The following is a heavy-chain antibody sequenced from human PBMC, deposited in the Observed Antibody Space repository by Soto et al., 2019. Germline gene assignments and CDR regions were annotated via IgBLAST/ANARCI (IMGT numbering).Heavy chain of an antibody. D-gene: IGHD1-7*01. Sequence: PGGSLRLSCAASGFTFSGSAMHWVRQASGKGLEWVGRIRSKANNYATAYAASVRGRFIISRDDSKNTTYLQMDSLKTEDTAVYYCTRLELTEGNYWGQGNLVTVSS. CDR3: TRLELTEGNY. CDR1: GFTFSGSA. CDR2: IRSKANNYAT. J-gene: IGHJ4*02. V-gene: IGHV3-73*01.